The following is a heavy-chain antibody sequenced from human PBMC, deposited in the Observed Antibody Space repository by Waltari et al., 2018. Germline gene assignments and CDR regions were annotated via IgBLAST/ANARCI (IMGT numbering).Heavy chain of an antibody. D-gene: IGHD6-19*01. J-gene: IGHJ4*02. Sequence: EVQLVESGGGLVKPGGSLSLSCAASGFTFSSYSMIWVRQAPGKGLEWVPSISGSGTYIYYADLVRGRLTISRDNAKNSLYLQMNSLRAEDTAVYYCASSKGSSGWYPQIDHWGQGTLVTVSS. CDR2: ISGSGTYI. V-gene: IGHV3-21*01. CDR3: ASSKGSSGWYPQIDH. CDR1: GFTFSSYS.